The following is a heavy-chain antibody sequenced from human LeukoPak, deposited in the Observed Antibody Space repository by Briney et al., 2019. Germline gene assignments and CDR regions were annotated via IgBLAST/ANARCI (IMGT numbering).Heavy chain of an antibody. V-gene: IGHV4-34*01. Sequence: SETLSLTCAVYGGSFSGYYWSWIRQPPGKGLEWIGEINHSGSTNYNPSLKSRVTISVDTSKNQFSLKLSSVTAADTAVYYCARVSPYYDFWSGYKNEYYFDYWGQGTLVTVSS. CDR3: ARVSPYYDFWSGYKNEYYFDY. J-gene: IGHJ4*02. CDR1: GGSFSGYY. D-gene: IGHD3-3*01. CDR2: INHSGST.